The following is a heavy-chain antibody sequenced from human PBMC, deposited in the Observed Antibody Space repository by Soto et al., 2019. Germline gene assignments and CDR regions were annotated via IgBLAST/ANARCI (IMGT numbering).Heavy chain of an antibody. CDR3: ARSGYSGYGVDWFDP. D-gene: IGHD5-12*01. CDR1: GFTFSSYS. Sequence: GGSLRLSCAASGFTFSSYSMNWVRQAPGKGLEWVSSISSSSSYIYYADSVKGRFTISSDNAKNSLYLQMNSLRAEDTAVYYCARSGYSGYGVDWFDPWGQGTLVTVSS. V-gene: IGHV3-21*01. CDR2: ISSSSSYI. J-gene: IGHJ5*02.